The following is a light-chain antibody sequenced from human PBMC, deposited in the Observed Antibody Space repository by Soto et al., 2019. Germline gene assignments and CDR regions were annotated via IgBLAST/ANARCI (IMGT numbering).Light chain of an antibody. CDR3: GTWDLSLSEVV. CDR1: SSNIGRNF. Sequence: VLTQPPSVSAAPGQKVTISCSGSSSNIGRNFVSWYQHLPGTAPKLLIFDDNRRPSGIPDRFSGSKSGTSATLGITGLQTGDEADYYCGTWDLSLSEVVFGGGTQLTV. CDR2: DDN. V-gene: IGLV1-51*01. J-gene: IGLJ2*01.